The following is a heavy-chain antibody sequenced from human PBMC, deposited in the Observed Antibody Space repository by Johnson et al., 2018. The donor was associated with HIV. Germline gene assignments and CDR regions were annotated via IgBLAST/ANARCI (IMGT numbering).Heavy chain of an antibody. Sequence: QVQLVESGGGVVQPGRSLRLSCAASGFIFNNYGMHWVRQAPGKGLEWVAVIWYDGSNRYYADSVTGRFTISRDNAKNTLYLQMNSLRAEDTAVYYCAREKATLWFRASGAAFDIWGQGTAVTVSS. CDR2: IWYDGSNR. CDR1: GFIFNNYG. J-gene: IGHJ3*02. D-gene: IGHD3-10*01. V-gene: IGHV3-33*01. CDR3: AREKATLWFRASGAAFDI.